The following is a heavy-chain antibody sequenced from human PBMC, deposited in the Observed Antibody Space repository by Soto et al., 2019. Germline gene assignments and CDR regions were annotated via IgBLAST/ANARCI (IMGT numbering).Heavy chain of an antibody. CDR3: ARLNYDFWSGYLDAFDI. CDR1: GGSISSSNW. V-gene: IGHV4-4*02. Sequence: LSLTCAVSGGSISSSNWWSWVRQPPGKGLEWIGEIYHSGSTNYNPSLKSRVTISVDKSKNQFSLKLSSVTAADTAVYYCARLNYDFWSGYLDAFDIWGQGTMVTVSS. CDR2: IYHSGST. D-gene: IGHD3-3*01. J-gene: IGHJ3*02.